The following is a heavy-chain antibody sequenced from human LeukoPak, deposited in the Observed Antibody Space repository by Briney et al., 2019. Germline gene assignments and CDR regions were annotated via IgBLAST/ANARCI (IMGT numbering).Heavy chain of an antibody. CDR2: VSSNGDST. Sequence: GGSLRLSCAASGFTFSSYEMHWVRQAPGKGLEYVSAVSSNGDSTYYANFVKGRFIISRDNSKNTLYLQMGSLRPEDMAVYYCARDRPGDVWGEGTTVTVSS. J-gene: IGHJ6*04. CDR1: GFTFSSYE. CDR3: ARDRPGDV. V-gene: IGHV3-64*01.